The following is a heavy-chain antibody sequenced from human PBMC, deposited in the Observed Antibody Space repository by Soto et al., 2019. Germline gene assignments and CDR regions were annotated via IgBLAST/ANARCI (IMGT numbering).Heavy chain of an antibody. CDR2: ISTYNGNT. CDR3: ARRSYFDY. V-gene: IGHV1-18*01. J-gene: IGHJ4*02. CDR1: GYTFITYG. Sequence: QVQLVQSGAEMKKPGASVKVSCKASGYTFITYGISWVRQAPGQGLEWMGWISTYNGNTDYAQKFQGRVTMTTDTSTSTAYMELGSLISDNTAVYYCARRSYFDYWGQGTLVTVSS.